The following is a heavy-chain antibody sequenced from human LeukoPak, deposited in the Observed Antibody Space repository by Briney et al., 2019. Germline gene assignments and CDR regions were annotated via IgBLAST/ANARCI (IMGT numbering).Heavy chain of an antibody. CDR1: GFTFSSYA. Sequence: GGSLRLSCAASGFTFSSYAMSWVRQAPGKGLEWASAISGSGGSTYYADSVKGRFTISRDNSKNTLYLQMNSLRAEDTAVYYCAKDLKQWLVRGYFDYWGQGTLVTVSS. V-gene: IGHV3-23*01. CDR3: AKDLKQWLVRGYFDY. D-gene: IGHD6-19*01. J-gene: IGHJ4*02. CDR2: ISGSGGST.